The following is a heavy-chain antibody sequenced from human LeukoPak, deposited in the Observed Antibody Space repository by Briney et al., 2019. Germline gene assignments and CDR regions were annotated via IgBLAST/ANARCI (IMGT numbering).Heavy chain of an antibody. Sequence: GGSLRLSCAASGFTFSSYSMNWVRQAPGKGLKWVSSISSSSSYIYYADSVKGRFTISSDNAKNSLYLQMNSLRAEDTAVYYCARDWNGYSGYAAWGQGTMVTVSS. CDR3: ARDWNGYSGYAA. J-gene: IGHJ3*01. CDR2: ISSSSSYI. D-gene: IGHD5-12*01. V-gene: IGHV3-21*01. CDR1: GFTFSSYS.